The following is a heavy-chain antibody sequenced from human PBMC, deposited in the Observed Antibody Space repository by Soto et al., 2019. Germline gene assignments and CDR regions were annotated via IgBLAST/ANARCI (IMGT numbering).Heavy chain of an antibody. D-gene: IGHD4-4*01. Sequence: GASVKVSCKASGYTFTNYYMHWLRQAPGQGLEWMGWMNPRSGGSKYAQAFQDRVTMTRDASIITAYMEMTSLRHGDTAVYFCARSDDSTSYPLDLWGPGTLVTVSS. V-gene: IGHV1-2*02. CDR1: GYTFTNYY. J-gene: IGHJ5*02. CDR3: ARSDDSTSYPLDL. CDR2: MNPRSGGS.